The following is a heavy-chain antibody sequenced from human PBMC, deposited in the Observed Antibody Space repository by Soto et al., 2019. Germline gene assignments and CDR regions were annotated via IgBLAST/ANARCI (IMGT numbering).Heavy chain of an antibody. D-gene: IGHD6-6*01. CDR2: IVPMLGTP. V-gene: IGHV1-69*01. Sequence: QVQLVQSGAEVKEPGSSVRVSCKASGGTFSNFIMNWVRQTPGQGLEWMGGIVPMLGTPTYAEKFKGRVTISATGSTSTAYRELTSLRSEDTAIYYCARNGTYSTSRSHYTGMDVWGQGTTVTVS. CDR3: ARNGTYSTSRSHYTGMDV. CDR1: GGTFSNFI. J-gene: IGHJ6*02.